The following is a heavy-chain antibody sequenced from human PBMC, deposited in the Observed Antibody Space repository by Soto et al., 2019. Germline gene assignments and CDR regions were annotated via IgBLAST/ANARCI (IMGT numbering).Heavy chain of an antibody. D-gene: IGHD6-6*01. V-gene: IGHV3-15*02. CDR1: GFSFSHAW. CDR2: IKSQTDDGTT. CDR3: TAAAFPGRPRGNQYYAMDV. Sequence: EVHLVESGGALVKPGGSLRRSCAAYGFSFSHAWLTWVRQAPGKGLEWVGRIKSQTDDGTTAYAASVTGRFSISRDDSKRMMYLQMNGLKSEDTGGYYCTAAAFPGRPRGNQYYAMDVWGQATAVTVSS. J-gene: IGHJ6*02.